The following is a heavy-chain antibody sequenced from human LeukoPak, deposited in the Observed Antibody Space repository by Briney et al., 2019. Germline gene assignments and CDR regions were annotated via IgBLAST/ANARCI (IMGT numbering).Heavy chain of an antibody. CDR1: GYTFTSYD. V-gene: IGHV1-8*01. CDR3: AISSGYYQYGDFQH. Sequence: GASVKVSCKASGYTFTSYDINWVRQATGQGLEWMGWMNPNSGNTGYAQKFQGRVTMTRNTSISTAYMELSSLRSEDTAVYYCAISSGYYQYGDFQHWGQGTLVTVSS. D-gene: IGHD3-22*01. CDR2: MNPNSGNT. J-gene: IGHJ1*01.